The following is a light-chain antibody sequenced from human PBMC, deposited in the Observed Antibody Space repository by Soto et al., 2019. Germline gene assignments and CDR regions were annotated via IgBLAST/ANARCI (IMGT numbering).Light chain of an antibody. CDR3: QHYGSSPYT. J-gene: IGKJ2*01. V-gene: IGKV3-20*01. CDR2: DAS. Sequence: EIVLTQSPGTLSLSPGERATLSCRTSQSLSNRYLAWYQQKPGQAPRLLIYDASSRATGIPARFSGSGSGTDFTLTISRLEPEDFAVYYCQHYGSSPYTFGQGTKLEIK. CDR1: QSLSNRY.